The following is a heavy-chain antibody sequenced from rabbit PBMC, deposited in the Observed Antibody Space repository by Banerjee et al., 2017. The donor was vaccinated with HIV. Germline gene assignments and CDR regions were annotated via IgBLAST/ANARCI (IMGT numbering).Heavy chain of an antibody. J-gene: IGHJ6*01. CDR3: ASYVGYAGYAGSNL. CDR1: GFSFSSSYY. Sequence: QEQLVESGGDLVKPGASLTLTCTASGFSFSSSYYMCWVRQATGKGLEWIACIYAGSSDVSYYASWAKGRFTISSTSSTTVTLQMTSLTAADTATYFCASYVGYAGYAGSNLGGQGTLVTVS. V-gene: IGHV1S45*01. D-gene: IGHD7-1*01. CDR2: IYAGSSDVS.